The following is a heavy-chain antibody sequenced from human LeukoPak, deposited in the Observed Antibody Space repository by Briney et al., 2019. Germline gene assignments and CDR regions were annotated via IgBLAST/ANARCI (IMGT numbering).Heavy chain of an antibody. D-gene: IGHD6-19*01. Sequence: GASVKVSCKASGYTFTGYYMHWVRQAPGQGLEWMGWINPNSGGTNYAQKFQGRVTMTRDTSISTAYMELSRLGSDDTAVYYCARDPSQVAVASYYFDYWGQGTLVTVSS. J-gene: IGHJ4*02. CDR3: ARDPSQVAVASYYFDY. CDR2: INPNSGGT. V-gene: IGHV1-2*02. CDR1: GYTFTGYY.